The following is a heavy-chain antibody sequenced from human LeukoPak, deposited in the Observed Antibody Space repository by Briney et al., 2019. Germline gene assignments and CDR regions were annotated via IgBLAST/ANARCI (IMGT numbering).Heavy chain of an antibody. D-gene: IGHD2-8*01. CDR2: ISGSGGST. V-gene: IGHV3-23*01. Sequence: GGSLRLSCAASGFTFSGYAMSWVRQAPGKGLEWVSAISGSGGSTYYADSVKGRFTISRDNSKNTLYLQMNSLRAEDTAVYYCAKGGYCTNGVCPVDYWGQGTLVTVSS. CDR1: GFTFSGYA. J-gene: IGHJ4*02. CDR3: AKGGYCTNGVCPVDY.